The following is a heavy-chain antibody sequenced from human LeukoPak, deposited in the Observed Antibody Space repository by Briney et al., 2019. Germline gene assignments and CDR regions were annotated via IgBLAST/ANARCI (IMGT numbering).Heavy chain of an antibody. Sequence: GSLRLSCTVSGFTVSSNSMSWVRQPPGKGLEWIGEIHHSGSTNYNPSLKSRVTMSVDKSKNQFSLKLSSVTAADTAVYYCARDRVAVSGTGGDWFDPWGQGTLVTVSS. CDR3: ARDRVAVSGTGGDWFDP. CDR1: GFTVSSNS. V-gene: IGHV4-4*02. CDR2: IHHSGST. D-gene: IGHD6-19*01. J-gene: IGHJ5*02.